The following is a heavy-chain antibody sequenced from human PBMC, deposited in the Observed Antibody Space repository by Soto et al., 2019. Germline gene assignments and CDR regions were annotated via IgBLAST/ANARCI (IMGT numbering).Heavy chain of an antibody. V-gene: IGHV4-34*01. D-gene: IGHD3-3*01. Sequence: SETLSLTCAVYGGSFSGYYWSWIRQPPGKGLEWIGEINHSGSTNYNPSLKSRVTISVDTSKNQFSLKLSSVTAADTAVYYCARKSSYFWSGKFDYWGQGTLVTVSS. J-gene: IGHJ4*02. CDR3: ARKSSYFWSGKFDY. CDR2: INHSGST. CDR1: GGSFSGYY.